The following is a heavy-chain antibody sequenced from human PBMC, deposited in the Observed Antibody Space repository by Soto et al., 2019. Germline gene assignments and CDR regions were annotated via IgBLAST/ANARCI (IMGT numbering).Heavy chain of an antibody. D-gene: IGHD3-16*01. V-gene: IGHV3-33*01. Sequence: QVQLVESGGGVVQPGRSLRLSCVVSGFTFTSYGMHWVRQAPGKGLEWVAVIWYDGSRKYYADSVKGRFTISRDIFKKTLYLEMASLRAEDTAVYYCARDYTFYFDYWGQGTRVTVSS. CDR1: GFTFTSYG. CDR2: IWYDGSRK. CDR3: ARDYTFYFDY. J-gene: IGHJ4*02.